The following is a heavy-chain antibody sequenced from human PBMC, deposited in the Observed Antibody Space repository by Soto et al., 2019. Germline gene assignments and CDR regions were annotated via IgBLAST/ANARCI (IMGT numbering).Heavy chain of an antibody. CDR2: IWYDGSNK. Sequence: GGSLRLSCAVSGFTFSSYGMHWVRQAPGKGPEWVAVIWYDGSNKYYADSVKGRFTISRDNSKNTLYLQMNSLRAEDTAVYYCARSSPPRDMVSHDAFDIWGQGTMVTVSS. CDR3: ARSSPPRDMVSHDAFDI. D-gene: IGHD3-10*01. V-gene: IGHV3-33*01. J-gene: IGHJ3*02. CDR1: GFTFSSYG.